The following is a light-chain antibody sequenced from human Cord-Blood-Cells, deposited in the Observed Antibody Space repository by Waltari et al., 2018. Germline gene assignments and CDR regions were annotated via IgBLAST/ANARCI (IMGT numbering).Light chain of an antibody. V-gene: IGKV3-20*01. CDR2: GAS. CDR1: RRLLSSY. Sequence: ENVLMQSPGTLSLTPGEIPTLSSRAIRRLLSSYLPWYRHKRGQAPRLLIYGASSRATGIPDRFSGSGYGTDFTLTIRRLEPEDFAVYYCQQYGSSPRTFGQGTKVEIK. J-gene: IGKJ1*01. CDR3: QQYGSSPRT.